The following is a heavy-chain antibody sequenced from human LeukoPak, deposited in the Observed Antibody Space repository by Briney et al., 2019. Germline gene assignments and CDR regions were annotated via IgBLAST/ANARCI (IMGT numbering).Heavy chain of an antibody. CDR2: TSYDGSNK. Sequence: GGSLRLSCAASGFTFSSYGMHWVRQAPGKGLEWVALTSYDGSNKDYADSVKGRFTISRDNSKNTLFLQMDSLRSEDTAVYYCARDGGATTSAGFHGYFDYWGQGTLVTVSS. J-gene: IGHJ4*02. V-gene: IGHV3-30*04. CDR1: GFTFSSYG. D-gene: IGHD1-26*01. CDR3: ARDGGATTSAGFHGYFDY.